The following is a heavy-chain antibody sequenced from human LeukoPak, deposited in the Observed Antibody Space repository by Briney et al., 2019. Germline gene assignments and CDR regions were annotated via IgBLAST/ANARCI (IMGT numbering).Heavy chain of an antibody. CDR1: GGSISSYY. CDR2: IYTSGST. J-gene: IGHJ3*02. D-gene: IGHD3-22*01. Sequence: SETLSLTCTVSGGSISSYYWSWIRQPAGKGLEWIGRIYTSGSTNYNPSPKSRVTMSVGTSKNQFSLKLSSVTAADTAVYYCARDRYYYDSSGYFSAFDIWGQGTMVTVSS. CDR3: ARDRYYYDSSGYFSAFDI. V-gene: IGHV4-4*07.